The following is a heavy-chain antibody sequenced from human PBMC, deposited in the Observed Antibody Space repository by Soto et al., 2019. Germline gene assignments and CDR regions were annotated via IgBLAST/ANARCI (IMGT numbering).Heavy chain of an antibody. CDR1: GGSTSISSYQ. J-gene: IGHJ4*02. V-gene: IGHV4-39*01. Sequence: SETLALTCTVSGGSTSISSYQLVWIRQLPGKGLEWIGNVYYNGNTYYNPSLKSRVTISLDTSNNQISLKVKSGPAADTAFYYCARLSGSYNLRYFYYWGQGTLLKVS. D-gene: IGHD1-26*01. CDR2: VYYNGNT. CDR3: ARLSGSYNLRYFYY.